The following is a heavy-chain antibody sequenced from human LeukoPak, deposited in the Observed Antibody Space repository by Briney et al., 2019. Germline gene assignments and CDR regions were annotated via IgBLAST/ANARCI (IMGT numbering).Heavy chain of an antibody. CDR1: GFTFSSYS. V-gene: IGHV3-21*01. J-gene: IGHJ5*02. CDR3: ARDLIPLGSGYYVPWFDP. Sequence: PGGSLRLSCAASGFTFSSYSMNWVRQAPGKGLEWVSSISSSSSYIYYADSVKGRFTISRDNAKNSLYLQMNSLRAEDTAVYYCARDLIPLGSGYYVPWFDPWGQGTQVTVSS. CDR2: ISSSSSYI. D-gene: IGHD3-3*01.